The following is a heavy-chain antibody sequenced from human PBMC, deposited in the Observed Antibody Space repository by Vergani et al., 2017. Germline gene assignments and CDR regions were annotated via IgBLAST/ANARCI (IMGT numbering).Heavy chain of an antibody. CDR2: IYTSGST. Sequence: QVQLQESGPGLVKPSQTLSLTCTVSGGSISSGSYYWSWIRQPAGKGLEWIGRIYTSGSTNYNPSLKSRVTISVDTSKNQFSLKLSWVSAADTAVYYCSGGGPGANFDYWGQGTLVTVSS. CDR3: SGGGPGANFDY. J-gene: IGHJ4*02. D-gene: IGHD2-2*01. CDR1: GGSISSGSYY. V-gene: IGHV4-61*02.